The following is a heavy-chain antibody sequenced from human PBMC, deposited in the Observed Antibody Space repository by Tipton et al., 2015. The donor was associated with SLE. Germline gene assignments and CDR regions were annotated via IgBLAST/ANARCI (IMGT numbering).Heavy chain of an antibody. D-gene: IGHD1-26*01. CDR2: IKQDGSEK. Sequence: AVSGFTFSSYWMSWVRQAPGKGLEWVANIKQDGSEKYYADSVKGRFTISRDNSKNTLYLQMNSLRAEDTAVYYCAKDLGRMGAEYFRHWGQGTLVTVSS. CDR1: GFTFSSYW. V-gene: IGHV3-7*01. CDR3: AKDLGRMGAEYFRH. J-gene: IGHJ1*01.